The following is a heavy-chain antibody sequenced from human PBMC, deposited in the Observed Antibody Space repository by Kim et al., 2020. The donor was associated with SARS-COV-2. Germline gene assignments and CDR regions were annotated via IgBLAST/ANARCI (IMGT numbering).Heavy chain of an antibody. CDR1: GFSFSRYW. Sequence: GGSLRLSCAASGFSFSRYWMSWVRQAPGKGLEWVANTNQGESQRYYVDSVKGRFTISRDNAKNSLFLQMNNLRDEDTAVYYCAADDYGPCSFGGQGTLVIVSS. D-gene: IGHD4-17*01. J-gene: IGHJ4*02. CDR2: TNQGESQR. V-gene: IGHV3-7*03. CDR3: AADDYGPCSF.